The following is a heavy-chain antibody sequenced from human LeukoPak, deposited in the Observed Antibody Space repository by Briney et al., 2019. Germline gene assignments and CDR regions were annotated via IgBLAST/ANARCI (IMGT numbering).Heavy chain of an antibody. CDR3: ATDPEPIYSPSPVYY. Sequence: ASVKVSCKASGGTFSSYAISWVRQAPGQGLEWMGRIIPILGIANYAQKFQGRVTITADKSTSTAYMELSSLRSEDTAVYYCATDPEPIYSPSPVYYWGQGTLVTVSS. J-gene: IGHJ4*02. D-gene: IGHD5-18*01. V-gene: IGHV1-69*04. CDR1: GGTFSSYA. CDR2: IIPILGIA.